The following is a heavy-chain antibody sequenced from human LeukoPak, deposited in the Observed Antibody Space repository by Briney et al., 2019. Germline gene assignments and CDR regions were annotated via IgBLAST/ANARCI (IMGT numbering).Heavy chain of an antibody. V-gene: IGHV5-51*01. CDR1: GYSSTNYW. J-gene: IGHJ5*02. Sequence: GESLKISCKGSGYSSTNYWIGWVRQMPGKGLEWLGVISSADSDTRYSPSFLGHVTMSVDKSINTAYLHWGSLESSDTAMYYCARRGPSRDWSDLWGQGTLVTVS. CDR3: ARRGPSRDWSDL. D-gene: IGHD2-2*01. CDR2: ISSADSDT.